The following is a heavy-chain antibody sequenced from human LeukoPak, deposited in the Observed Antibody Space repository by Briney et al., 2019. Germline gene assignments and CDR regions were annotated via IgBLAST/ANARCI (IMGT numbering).Heavy chain of an antibody. J-gene: IGHJ3*02. CDR3: ASMGLWYGDYSGAFDI. CDR2: IYPGDSDT. D-gene: IGHD4-17*01. Sequence: GESLKISCKGSGSSFTSYWIGWVRQMPGKGLEWMGIIYPGDSDTRYSPSFQGQVTISADKSISTAYLQWSSLKASDTAMYYCASMGLWYGDYSGAFDIWGQGTMVTVSS. V-gene: IGHV5-51*01. CDR1: GSSFTSYW.